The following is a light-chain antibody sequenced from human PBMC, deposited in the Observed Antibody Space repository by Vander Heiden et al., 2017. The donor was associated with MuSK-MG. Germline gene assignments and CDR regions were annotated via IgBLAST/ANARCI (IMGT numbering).Light chain of an antibody. CDR3: CSYAGSSTPVV. Sequence: QSALTQPASVSGSPGQSITISCTGTSSDVGSYNLVSWYQQNPGKAPKLRSYEVSKRPSGVSNRFSGSKSGNTASLTISGLQAEDEADYYCCSYAGSSTPVVFGGGTKLTGL. V-gene: IGLV2-23*02. CDR2: EVS. CDR1: SSDVGSYNL. J-gene: IGLJ2*01.